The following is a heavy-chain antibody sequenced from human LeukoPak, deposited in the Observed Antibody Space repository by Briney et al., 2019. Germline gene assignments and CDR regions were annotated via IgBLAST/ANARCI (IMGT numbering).Heavy chain of an antibody. CDR2: ISSSSGTM. D-gene: IGHD3-10*01. CDR3: AGGQWFGDLLFG. CDR1: GFTFSGYM. Sequence: PGGSLRLSCAASGFTFSGYMMNWVRQAPGKGLEWVSYISSSSGTMYYTDSVKGRFTISRDNAKNSLYLQMNSLRAEDTAVYYCAGGQWFGDLLFGWGQGTLVTVSS. J-gene: IGHJ4*02. V-gene: IGHV3-48*01.